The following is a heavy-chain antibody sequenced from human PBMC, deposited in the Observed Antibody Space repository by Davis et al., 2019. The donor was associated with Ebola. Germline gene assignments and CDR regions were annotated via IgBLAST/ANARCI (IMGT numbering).Heavy chain of an antibody. CDR2: ISSGGGAP. Sequence: PGGSLRLSCAASGFTFSTYAMGWVRQAPGKGLEWVSDISSGGGAPYYADSVKGRFTTFRDNPKNTLYLQMNSLRAEDTAVYYCAREGNLRGYSSSWYWFYFDYWGQGTLVTVSS. V-gene: IGHV3-23*01. CDR1: GFTFSTYA. J-gene: IGHJ4*02. CDR3: AREGNLRGYSSSWYWFYFDY. D-gene: IGHD6-13*01.